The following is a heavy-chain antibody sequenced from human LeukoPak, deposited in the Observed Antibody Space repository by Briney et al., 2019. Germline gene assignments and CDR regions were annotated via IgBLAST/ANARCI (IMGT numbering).Heavy chain of an antibody. CDR3: ARGRGSGWYWFDP. CDR1: GGSISSYC. D-gene: IGHD6-19*01. CDR2: IYYSGST. J-gene: IGHJ5*02. V-gene: IGHV4-59*01. Sequence: SETQSLNCTVSGGSISSYCWSWIRQPPGKGLEWIGYIYYSGSTNYNPSLKSRVTISVDTSKNQFSLKLSSVTAADTAVYYCARGRGSGWYWFDPWGQGTLVTVSS.